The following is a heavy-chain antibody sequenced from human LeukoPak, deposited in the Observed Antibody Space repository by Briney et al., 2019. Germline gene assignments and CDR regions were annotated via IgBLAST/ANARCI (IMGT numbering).Heavy chain of an antibody. CDR2: ISAYNGNT. Sequence: GASVKVSCKASGYTFTSYGISWVRQAPGQGLEWMGWISAYNGNTNYAQKLQGRVAMTTDTSTSTAYMELRSLRSDDTAVYYCARAKSGYLDWLSDFDYWGQGTLVTVSS. CDR1: GYTFTSYG. J-gene: IGHJ4*02. CDR3: ARAKSGYLDWLSDFDY. V-gene: IGHV1-18*04. D-gene: IGHD3-9*01.